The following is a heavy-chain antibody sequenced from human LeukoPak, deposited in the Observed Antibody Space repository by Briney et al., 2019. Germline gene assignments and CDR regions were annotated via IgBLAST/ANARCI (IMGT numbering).Heavy chain of an antibody. J-gene: IGHJ4*02. CDR1: GYTFTSYD. CDR2: MNPNSGNT. D-gene: IGHD3-22*01. V-gene: IGHV1-8*01. CDR3: ARDDGRGDYYDSSGYPDY. Sequence: ASVKISCKASGYTFTSYDINWVRQATGQGLEWMGWMNPNSGNTGYAQKFQGRVTMTRNTSISTAYMELSSLRSEDTAVYYCARDDGRGDYYDSSGYPDYWGQGTLVTVSS.